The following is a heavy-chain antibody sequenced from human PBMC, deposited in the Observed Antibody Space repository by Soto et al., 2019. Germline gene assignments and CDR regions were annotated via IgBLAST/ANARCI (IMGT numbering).Heavy chain of an antibody. CDR1: GYTFTTYF. CDR3: TSGIDIASAWYFDL. J-gene: IGHJ2*01. D-gene: IGHD5-12*01. Sequence: QVQLVQSGAEVKKPGASVKVSCKASGYTFTTYFIHWVRQAPGQGLEWMGLINPSGGSTSYAQKFRGRVTMTRDTSTSTVYMELSSLRSEDTAVYYCTSGIDIASAWYFDLWGRGTLVTVSS. CDR2: INPSGGST. V-gene: IGHV1-46*03.